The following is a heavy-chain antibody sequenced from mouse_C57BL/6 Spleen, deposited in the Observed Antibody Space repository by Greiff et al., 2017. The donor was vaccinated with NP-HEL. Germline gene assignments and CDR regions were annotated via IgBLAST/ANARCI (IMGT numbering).Heavy chain of an antibody. CDR2: IDPNSGGT. V-gene: IGHV1-72*01. J-gene: IGHJ4*01. D-gene: IGHD1-1*01. CDR1: GYTFTSYW. Sequence: QVQLKQPGAELVKPGASVKLSCKASGYTFTSYWMHWVKQRPGRGLEWIGRIDPNSGGTKYNEKFKSKATLTVDKPSSTAYMQLSSLTSEDSAVYYCARSCGYYGSSCPLYAMDYWGQGTSVTVSS. CDR3: ARSCGYYGSSCPLYAMDY.